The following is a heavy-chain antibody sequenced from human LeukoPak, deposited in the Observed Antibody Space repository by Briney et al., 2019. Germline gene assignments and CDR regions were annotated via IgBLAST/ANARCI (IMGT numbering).Heavy chain of an antibody. CDR2: IYYSGST. Sequence: GSLRLSCAASGFTFSSYSMNWVRQAPGKGLEWIGYIYYSGSTNYNPSLKSRVTISVDTSKNQFSLKLSSATAADTAVYYCASSVYDILTGYRNYYYYYYMDVWGKGTTVTVSS. J-gene: IGHJ6*03. D-gene: IGHD3-9*01. CDR3: ASSVYDILTGYRNYYYYYYMDV. CDR1: GFTFSSYS. V-gene: IGHV4-59*01.